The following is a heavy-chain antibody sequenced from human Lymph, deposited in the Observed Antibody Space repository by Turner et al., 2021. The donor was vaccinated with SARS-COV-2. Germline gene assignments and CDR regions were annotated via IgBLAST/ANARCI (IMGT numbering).Heavy chain of an antibody. V-gene: IGHV1-69*10. Sequence: QVQLVQSGAEVKKPGSSVKVSCKASGGTFSSYAISWVRQAPGQGLEWMGGIIPILGIANYAQRFQGRVTITADKSTSPAYWELSRLGPGDKAGYYCGEKGGPGLGGGVFYYYYGMDVWGQGTTVTVSS. CDR2: IIPILGIA. J-gene: IGHJ6*02. CDR1: GGTFSSYA. CDR3: GEKGGPGLGGGVFYYYYGMDV. D-gene: IGHD3-16*01.